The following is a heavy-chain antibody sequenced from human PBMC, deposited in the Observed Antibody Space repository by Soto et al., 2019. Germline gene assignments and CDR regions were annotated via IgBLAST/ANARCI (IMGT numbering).Heavy chain of an antibody. V-gene: IGHV1-69*13. Sequence: SVKVSCKASGGTFSSYAISWVRQAPGQGLEWMGGIIPIFGTANYAQKFQGRVTITADESTSTAYMELSSLRSEDTAVYYCAREAVAGSYEAALYYFDYWGQGTLVTVSS. CDR1: GGTFSSYA. D-gene: IGHD1-26*01. J-gene: IGHJ4*02. CDR3: AREAVAGSYEAALYYFDY. CDR2: IIPIFGTA.